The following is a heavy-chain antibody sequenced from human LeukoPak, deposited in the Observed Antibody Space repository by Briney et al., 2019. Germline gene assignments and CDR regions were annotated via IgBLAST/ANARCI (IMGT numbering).Heavy chain of an antibody. J-gene: IGHJ6*03. CDR1: GFTFSSYA. CDR2: ISYDGSNK. D-gene: IGHD4-23*01. V-gene: IGHV3-30*04. CDR3: ARDGMTTVAPRHYYYYMDV. Sequence: GGSLRLSCAASGFTFSSYAMHWVRQAPGKGLEWVAVISYDGSNKYYADSVKGRFTISRDNSKNTLYLQMNSLRAEDTAVYYCARDGMTTVAPRHYYYYMDVWGKGTTVTVSS.